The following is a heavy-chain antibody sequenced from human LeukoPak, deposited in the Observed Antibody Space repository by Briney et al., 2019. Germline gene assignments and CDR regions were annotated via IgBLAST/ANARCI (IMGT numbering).Heavy chain of an antibody. V-gene: IGHV1-18*04. CDR3: ARDAEYYDFWSGYHY. CDR1: GYTFTDYN. Sequence: GASVKVSCKASGYTFTDYNIHWVRQAPGQGLEWMGWISPNSGGTNYAQKLQGRVTMTTDTSTSTAYMELRSLRSDDTAVYYCARDAEYYDFWSGYHYWGQGTLVTVSS. J-gene: IGHJ4*02. D-gene: IGHD3-3*01. CDR2: ISPNSGGT.